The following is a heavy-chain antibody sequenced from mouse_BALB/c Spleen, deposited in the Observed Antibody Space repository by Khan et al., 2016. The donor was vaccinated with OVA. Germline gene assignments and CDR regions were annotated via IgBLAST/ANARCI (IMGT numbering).Heavy chain of an antibody. CDR1: GYTFTSYY. J-gene: IGHJ3*01. Sequence: VQLQESGAELVKPGASVRLSCKASGYTFTSYYLYWVKQRLGHGLEWIGDINPSNGGTNFNENFKTKATLTVDKSSSTAYMQLSSLTSEDSAVYYCTRSGYGAFAYWGQGTLVTVSA. D-gene: IGHD1-1*02. CDR2: INPSNGGT. CDR3: TRSGYGAFAY. V-gene: IGHV1S81*02.